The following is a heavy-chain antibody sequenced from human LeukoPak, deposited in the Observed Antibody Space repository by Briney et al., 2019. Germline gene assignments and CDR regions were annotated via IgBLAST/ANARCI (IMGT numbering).Heavy chain of an antibody. Sequence: GASVKVSCKASGCTFTGYYMHWVRQAPGQGLEWMGWINPNSGGTNYAQKFQGRVTMTRDTSISTAYMELSRLRSDDTAVYYCARAYSGYSSSWYVNYWGQGTLVTVSS. CDR1: GCTFTGYY. CDR2: INPNSGGT. CDR3: ARAYSGYSSSWYVNY. J-gene: IGHJ4*02. V-gene: IGHV1-2*02. D-gene: IGHD6-13*01.